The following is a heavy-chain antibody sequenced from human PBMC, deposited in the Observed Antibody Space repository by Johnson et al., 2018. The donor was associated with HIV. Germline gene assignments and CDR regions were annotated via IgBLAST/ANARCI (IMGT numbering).Heavy chain of an antibody. D-gene: IGHD4-23*01. V-gene: IGHV3-11*04. CDR2: ISSSGSTI. CDR3: ARSEVTAPSPPAGAFDI. J-gene: IGHJ3*02. Sequence: QVQLVESGGGLVKPGGSLRLSCVASGFTFSDYYMSWNRQAPGKGLEWASYISSSGSTIYYADSVNGRFTISRDNAKNSLYLQMNSLRAVDTAVYYCARSEVTAPSPPAGAFDIWGQGTMVTVSS. CDR1: GFTFSDYY.